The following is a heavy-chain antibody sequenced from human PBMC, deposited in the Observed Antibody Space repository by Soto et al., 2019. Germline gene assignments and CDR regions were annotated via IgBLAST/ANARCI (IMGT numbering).Heavy chain of an antibody. Sequence: QVQLVQSGAEVKKPGASVKVSCKASGNTFSNYYIHWVRQAPGQGLEWMGTINPSGGHTTYAQKFLGRVTMTRDTPTSTLYMELTSLRSEDTAVYYCARGGHVVVVTAAFDYWGQGTLVTVSS. D-gene: IGHD2-21*02. CDR1: GNTFSNYY. V-gene: IGHV1-46*03. CDR3: ARGGHVVVVTAAFDY. J-gene: IGHJ4*02. CDR2: INPSGGHT.